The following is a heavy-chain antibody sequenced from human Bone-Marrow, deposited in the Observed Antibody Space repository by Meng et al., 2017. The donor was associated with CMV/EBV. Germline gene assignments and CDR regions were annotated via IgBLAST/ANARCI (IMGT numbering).Heavy chain of an antibody. CDR2: INSDGSTT. CDR3: AHYDRSGLHAFDD. CDR1: GFSFSSYW. J-gene: IGHJ3*01. D-gene: IGHD3-22*01. V-gene: IGHV3-74*01. Sequence: GGSLRLSCAASGFSFSSYWMHWVRQGPGKGLVWVSRINSDGSTTTYADFVKGRFTISRDNAKNTLFLQMNSLRAEDTAVYYSAHYDRSGLHAFDDCGQGKMVTVSS.